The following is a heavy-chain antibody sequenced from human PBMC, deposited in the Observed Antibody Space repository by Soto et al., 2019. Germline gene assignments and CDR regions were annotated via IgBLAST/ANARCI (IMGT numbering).Heavy chain of an antibody. CDR1: GGTFSSYA. J-gene: IGHJ5*02. Sequence: SVKVSCKASGGTFSSYAISWVRQAPGQGLEWMGGIIPIFGTANYAQKFQGRVTITADESTSTAYMELSSMRSEDTAVYYCAREAPITIFGVVITYNWFDPWG. CDR3: AREAPITIFGVVITYNWFDP. D-gene: IGHD3-3*01. CDR2: IIPIFGTA. V-gene: IGHV1-69*13.